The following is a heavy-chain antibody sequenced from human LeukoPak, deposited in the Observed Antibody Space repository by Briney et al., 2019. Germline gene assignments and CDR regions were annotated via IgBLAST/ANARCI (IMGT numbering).Heavy chain of an antibody. V-gene: IGHV1-8*03. J-gene: IGHJ4*02. D-gene: IGHD2-8*01. CDR3: ARGIVLMVYAMPYYFDY. CDR1: GYTFTSYD. CDR2: MNPNSGNT. Sequence: ASVKVSCKASGYTFTSYDINWVRQATGQGLEWMGWMNPNSGNTGYAQKFQGRVTITRNTSISTAYMELSRLRSDDTAVYYCARGIVLMVYAMPYYFDYWGQGTLVTVSS.